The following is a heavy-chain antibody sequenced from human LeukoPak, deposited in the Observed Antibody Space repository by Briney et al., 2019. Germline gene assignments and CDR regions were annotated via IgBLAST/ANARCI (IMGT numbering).Heavy chain of an antibody. J-gene: IGHJ1*01. CDR3: ARDGREISRNPECFQH. CDR2: INPSGGST. D-gene: IGHD3-3*01. CDR1: GYTFTSSY. Sequence: ASVKVSCKASGYTFTSSYIHWVRQAPGQGLEWLGIINPSGGSTTYAQKLQGRVTMIRDTSTSTAYMELSSLRSEDTAVYYCARDGREISRNPECFQHWGQGTLITVSS. V-gene: IGHV1-46*01.